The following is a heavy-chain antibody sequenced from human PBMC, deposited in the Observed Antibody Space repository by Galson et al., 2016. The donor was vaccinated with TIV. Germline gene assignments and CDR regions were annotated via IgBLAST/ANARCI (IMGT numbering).Heavy chain of an antibody. CDR3: ARTQDYGDYTVDY. V-gene: IGHV3-48*03. J-gene: IGHJ4*02. Sequence: SLRLSCAVSGFTFRSYAMNWVRQAPGKGLEWVSYISRSGVVIHDADSVKGRFTISRDNAENSLYLQMNSLRAEDTAVYYCARTQDYGDYTVDYWGQGTRVTVSS. CDR1: GFTFRSYA. D-gene: IGHD4-17*01. CDR2: ISRSGVVI.